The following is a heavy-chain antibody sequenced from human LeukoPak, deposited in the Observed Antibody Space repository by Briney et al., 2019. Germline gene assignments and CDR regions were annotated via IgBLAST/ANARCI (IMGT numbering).Heavy chain of an antibody. Sequence: ASVKVSCKASGYTYTSYGISWVRQPPAQGLEWMGWIRAYNGNTNYAQKLQGRVTMTTDTSTSTAYMELRSLRSDDTAVDYWARAGSWLSRYGDYGDYWGQGTLVTVSS. D-gene: IGHD2-15*01. V-gene: IGHV1-18*01. CDR3: ARAGSWLSRYGDYGDY. CDR1: GYTYTSYG. CDR2: IRAYNGNT. J-gene: IGHJ4*02.